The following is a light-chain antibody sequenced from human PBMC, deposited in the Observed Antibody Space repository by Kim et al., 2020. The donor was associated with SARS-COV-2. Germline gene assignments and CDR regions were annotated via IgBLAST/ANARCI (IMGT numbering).Light chain of an antibody. CDR2: WAS. Sequence: DIVLTQSPDSLAVSLGERATINCRSSQSVLYSPNKKNYLAWYQQKAGQPPKVLISWASTRESGVPERFSGSASGTDFTLTISSLQAEDVAVYFCHQHLPPPYTFGQGTKVDIK. CDR3: HQHLPPPYT. CDR1: QSVLYSPNKKNY. V-gene: IGKV4-1*01. J-gene: IGKJ2*01.